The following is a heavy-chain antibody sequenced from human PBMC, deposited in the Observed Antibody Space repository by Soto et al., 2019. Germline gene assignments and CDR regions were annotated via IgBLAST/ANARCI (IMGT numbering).Heavy chain of an antibody. CDR3: AKGPTIFGVVIIPDYYYGMYV. Sequence: LGGSLRLSCAASGFTFSSYAMSWVRQAPGKGLEWVSAISGSGGSTYYTDSVKGRFTISRDNSKNTLYLQMNSLRAEDTALYYCAKGPTIFGVVIIPDYYYGMYVWGHGTTVTVYS. J-gene: IGHJ6*02. D-gene: IGHD3-3*01. CDR2: ISGSGGST. CDR1: GFTFSSYA. V-gene: IGHV3-23*01.